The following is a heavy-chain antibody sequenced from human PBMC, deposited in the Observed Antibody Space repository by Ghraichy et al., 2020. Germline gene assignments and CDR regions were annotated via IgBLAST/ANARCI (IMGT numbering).Heavy chain of an antibody. CDR3: AREMGDYIFSAFDR. CDR2: VSGSGGIT. CDR1: GFNFRTHA. J-gene: IGHJ3*02. V-gene: IGHV3-23*01. Sequence: LSLTCVVSGFNFRTHAMSWVRQAPGKGLEWVSSVSGSGGITYHEASVKGRFTISRDNSEDTLYLEMNSLRAEDTALYYCAREMGDYIFSAFDRWGQGTLVTVSS. D-gene: IGHD4-17*01.